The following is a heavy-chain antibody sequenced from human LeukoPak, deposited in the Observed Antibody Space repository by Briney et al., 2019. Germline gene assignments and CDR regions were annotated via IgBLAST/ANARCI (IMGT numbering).Heavy chain of an antibody. Sequence: SETLSLTCTVSGGSISSGSYYWSWIRQPPGKGLEWIGYIYYSGSTNHNPSLKSRVTISVDTSKNQFSLKLSSVTAADTAVYFCARDWGVGGRPGYMDVWGKGTTVTVSS. D-gene: IGHD6-6*01. CDR3: ARDWGVGGRPGYMDV. J-gene: IGHJ6*03. CDR1: GGSISSGSYY. V-gene: IGHV4-61*01. CDR2: IYYSGST.